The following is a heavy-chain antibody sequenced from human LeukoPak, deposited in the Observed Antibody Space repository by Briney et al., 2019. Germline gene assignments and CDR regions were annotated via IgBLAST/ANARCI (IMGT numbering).Heavy chain of an antibody. CDR1: GYSISSGYY. CDR2: IYHSGRT. J-gene: IGHJ4*02. CDR3: ARAYGTYYYDSSGFEFDY. Sequence: SETLSLTCTVSGYSISSGYYWGWIRQPPGKGLEWIGIIYHSGRTDYNPSLKSRVTISVDTSKNQFSLKLSSVTAADTAVYYCARAYGTYYYDSSGFEFDYWGQGTLVTVSS. V-gene: IGHV4-38-2*02. D-gene: IGHD3-22*01.